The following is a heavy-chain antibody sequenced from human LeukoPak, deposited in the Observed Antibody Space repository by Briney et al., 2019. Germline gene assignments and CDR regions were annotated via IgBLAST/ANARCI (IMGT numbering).Heavy chain of an antibody. D-gene: IGHD4-17*01. CDR1: GHTLNSYA. CDR3: ATVPTTVTTSANFDY. Sequence: GSSVKVSYKASGHTLNSYAISWVRQAPGQGLEGMGRIIPLLGIANYAQKFQGRVTNSADKSTSTAYMELSNLRSEDTAVYYCATVPTTVTTSANFDYWGEGTLVSVSS. V-gene: IGHV1-69*04. CDR2: IIPLLGIA. J-gene: IGHJ4*02.